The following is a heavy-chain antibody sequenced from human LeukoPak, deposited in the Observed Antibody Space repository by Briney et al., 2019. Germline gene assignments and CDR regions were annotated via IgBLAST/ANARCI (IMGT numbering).Heavy chain of an antibody. CDR2: ISWDGGTI. V-gene: IGHV3-43D*03. D-gene: IGHD2-15*01. J-gene: IGHJ4*02. CDR3: AKASLGHCSGGNCYFDY. CDR1: GFTFDDYA. Sequence: GGSLRLSCGASGFTFDDYAVHWVRQAPGKSLEWVSLISWDGGTIYYADSVKGRFTISRDNSKDSLYLQMNSLRTEDTALYYCAKASLGHCSGGNCYFDYWGQGTLITVSS.